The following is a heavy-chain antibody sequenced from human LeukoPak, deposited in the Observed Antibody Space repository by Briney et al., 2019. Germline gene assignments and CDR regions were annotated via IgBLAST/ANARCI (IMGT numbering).Heavy chain of an antibody. Sequence: TTGGSLRLSCAASGFTFSSYSMNWVRQAPGKGLEWVSSISSSSSYIYYADSVKGRFNISRDNAKNSLYLQMNSLRAEDTAVYYCARGAYCGGDCQYRPRRFDPWGQGTLVTVSS. D-gene: IGHD2-21*02. CDR1: GFTFSSYS. J-gene: IGHJ5*02. CDR3: ARGAYCGGDCQYRPRRFDP. V-gene: IGHV3-21*01. CDR2: ISSSSSYI.